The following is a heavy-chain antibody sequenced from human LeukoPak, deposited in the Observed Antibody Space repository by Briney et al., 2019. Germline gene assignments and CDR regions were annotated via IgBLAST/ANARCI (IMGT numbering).Heavy chain of an antibody. D-gene: IGHD3-22*01. CDR3: ATLYYYDSSGMGYFDY. Sequence: PSQTLSLTCTVSGGSISSGSYYWSWIRQPAGKGLEWIGRIYTSGSTNYNPSLKSRVTISVDTSKNQFSLKLSSVTAADTAVYYCATLYYYDSSGMGYFDYWGQGTLVTVSS. J-gene: IGHJ4*02. CDR2: IYTSGST. CDR1: GGSISSGSYY. V-gene: IGHV4-61*02.